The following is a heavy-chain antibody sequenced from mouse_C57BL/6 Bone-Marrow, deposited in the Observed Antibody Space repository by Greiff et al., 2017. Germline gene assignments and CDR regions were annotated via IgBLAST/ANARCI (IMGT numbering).Heavy chain of an antibody. D-gene: IGHD1-1*01. CDR2: IDPNSGGT. V-gene: IGHV1-72*01. J-gene: IGHJ4*01. CDR3: TSSYYCGSSRYYAMDY. CDR1: GYTFTSYW. Sequence: QVQLQQPGAELVKPGASVKLSCKASGYTFTSYWMHWVKQRPGRGLEWIGMIDPNSGGTKYNAQFKSKATLTVDKPSSTAYMQLSSLTTEASAVYYCTSSYYCGSSRYYAMDYWGQGTSVTVSS.